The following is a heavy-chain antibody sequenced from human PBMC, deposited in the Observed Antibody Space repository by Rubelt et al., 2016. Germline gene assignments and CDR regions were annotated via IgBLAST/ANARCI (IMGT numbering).Heavy chain of an antibody. CDR3: ARRAAFCRANCYSSDY. CDR1: GFTFRTYA. CDR2: ISGSDGNP. Sequence: EVQLVESGGGLVKPGGSLRLSCAASGFTFRTYAMTWVRQAPGKGLEWVSVISGSDGNPYSADSVKGRFTISRDNAQNTLYRKMNSRGDEDTAVYYWARRAAFCRANCYSSDYWGQGTLVTVSS. D-gene: IGHD2-21*02. J-gene: IGHJ4*02. V-gene: IGHV3-23*04.